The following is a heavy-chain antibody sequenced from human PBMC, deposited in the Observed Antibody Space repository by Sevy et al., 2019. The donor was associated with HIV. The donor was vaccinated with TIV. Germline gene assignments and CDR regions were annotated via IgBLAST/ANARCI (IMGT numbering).Heavy chain of an antibody. D-gene: IGHD6-13*01. V-gene: IGHV3-30*02. J-gene: IGHJ4*02. CDR2: IGYDGSDK. CDR1: GFTFSNYG. Sequence: GGSLRLSCAASGFTFSNYGMHWVRQVPGKGLEWVTFIGYDGSDKYYAASVKGRFTISRDDSKNTLYLQMDRLRAEDTAIYYCVKDLAGPGRRYFDYWGQGTLVTVSS. CDR3: VKDLAGPGRRYFDY.